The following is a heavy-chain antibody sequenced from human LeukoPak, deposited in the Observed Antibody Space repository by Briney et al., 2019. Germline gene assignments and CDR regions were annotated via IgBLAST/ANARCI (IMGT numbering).Heavy chain of an antibody. CDR3: TKDSCDVGYYFDS. J-gene: IGHJ4*02. CDR1: GFTFSTYW. V-gene: IGHV3-7*01. Sequence: GGSLRLSCAASGFTFSTYWMTWVRQAPGKGLESVANINQDGSEKYYVDSVKGRFTISRDNAKNSLYLQMNSLRAEDTAVYYCTKDSCDVGYYFDSWGQGTLVTVSS. CDR2: INQDGSEK. D-gene: IGHD2-2*01.